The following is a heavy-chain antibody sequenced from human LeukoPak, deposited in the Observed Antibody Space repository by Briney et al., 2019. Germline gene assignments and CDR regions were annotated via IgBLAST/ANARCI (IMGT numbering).Heavy chain of an antibody. CDR1: GGSISSYY. Sequence: SETLSLTCTVSGGSISSYYWSWIRQPPGKGLEWIGYTYYSGSTNYNPSLKSRVTISVDTSKNQFSLKLSSVTAADTAVYYCARNNGGNPHFDYWGQGTLVTVSS. D-gene: IGHD2-15*01. CDR3: ARNNGGNPHFDY. CDR2: TYYSGST. V-gene: IGHV4-59*01. J-gene: IGHJ4*02.